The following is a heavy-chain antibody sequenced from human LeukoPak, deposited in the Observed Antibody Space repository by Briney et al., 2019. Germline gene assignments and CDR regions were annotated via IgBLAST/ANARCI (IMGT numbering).Heavy chain of an antibody. CDR2: IHKSDGST. V-gene: IGHV3-23*01. D-gene: IGHD3-22*01. CDR1: GFTFSSYG. Sequence: GGSLRLSCAASGFTFSSYGMSWVRQAPGKGLEWVSLIHKSDGSTYYADSVKGRFTISRDNAKNSLYLQMNSLTAEDTAVYYCASRKSYYDQFDYWGQGTLVTVSS. CDR3: ASRKSYYDQFDY. J-gene: IGHJ4*02.